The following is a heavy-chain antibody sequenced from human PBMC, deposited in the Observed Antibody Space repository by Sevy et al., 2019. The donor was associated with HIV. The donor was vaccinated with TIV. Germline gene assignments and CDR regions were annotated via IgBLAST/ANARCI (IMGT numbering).Heavy chain of an antibody. CDR1: GGSFSGYY. J-gene: IGHJ4*02. V-gene: IGHV4-34*01. Sequence: SETLSLTCAVYGGSFSGYYWSWIRQPPGKGLEWIGEINHSGSTNYNPSLKSRVTISVDTSKNQFSLKLSSVTAADTAVYYCARAFCPVYDFLTGSPSYYFDYWGQGTLVTVSS. D-gene: IGHD3-9*01. CDR3: ARAFCPVYDFLTGSPSYYFDY. CDR2: INHSGST.